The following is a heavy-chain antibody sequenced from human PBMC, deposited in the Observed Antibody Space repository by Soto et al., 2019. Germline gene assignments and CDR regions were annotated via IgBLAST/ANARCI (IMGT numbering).Heavy chain of an antibody. CDR3: AKDMYGVVGYYFDY. CDR1: GFTFSSYG. D-gene: IGHD3-3*01. CDR2: ISYDGSYK. V-gene: IGHV3-30*18. Sequence: QVQLVESGGGVVQPGRSLRLSCAASGFTFSSYGMHWVRQAPGKGLEWVAVISYDGSYKYYADSVKGRFTISRDNSKNTLYLQMNSLRAEDTAVYYCAKDMYGVVGYYFDYWGQGTLVTVSS. J-gene: IGHJ4*02.